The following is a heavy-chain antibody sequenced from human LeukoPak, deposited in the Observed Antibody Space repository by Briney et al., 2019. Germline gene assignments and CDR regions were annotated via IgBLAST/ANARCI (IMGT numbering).Heavy chain of an antibody. CDR3: ARDRTDILTGYFDY. CDR1: GGSISSYY. CDR2: IYYSGST. V-gene: IGHV4-59*01. J-gene: IGHJ4*02. D-gene: IGHD3-9*01. Sequence: SEALSLTCTVSGGSISSYYWSWIRQPPGKGLERIGYIYYSGSTNYNPSLKSRVTISVDTSKNQFSLKLSSVTAADTAVYYCARDRTDILTGYFDYWGQGTLVTVSS.